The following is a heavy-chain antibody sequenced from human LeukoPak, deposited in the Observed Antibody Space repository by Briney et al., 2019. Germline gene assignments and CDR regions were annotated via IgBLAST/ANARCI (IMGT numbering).Heavy chain of an antibody. V-gene: IGHV4-38-2*01. CDR3: ARNRYYYGSGSYGVPNWFDP. CDR2: VYYSGTT. CDR1: GFTFSSYG. Sequence: GSLRLSCAASGFTFSSYGMSWVRQAPGKGLEWIGNVYYSGTTYYNPSLKSRVSISLDTSKNQFSLKLSSVTAADTAVYYCARNRYYYGSGSYGVPNWFDPWGQGTLVTVSS. D-gene: IGHD3-10*01. J-gene: IGHJ5*02.